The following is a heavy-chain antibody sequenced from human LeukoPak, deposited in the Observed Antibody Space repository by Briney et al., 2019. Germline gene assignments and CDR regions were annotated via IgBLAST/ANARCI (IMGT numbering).Heavy chain of an antibody. CDR3: AKSLWFGESREFDY. D-gene: IGHD3-10*01. CDR2: ISSSSSYI. CDR1: GFTFSSYS. V-gene: IGHV3-21*04. J-gene: IGHJ4*02. Sequence: GGSLRLSCAASGFTFSSYSMNWVRQAPGKGLEWVSSISSSSSYIYYADSVKGRFTISRDNSKNTLYLQMNSLRAEDTAVYYCAKSLWFGESREFDYWGQGTLVTVSS.